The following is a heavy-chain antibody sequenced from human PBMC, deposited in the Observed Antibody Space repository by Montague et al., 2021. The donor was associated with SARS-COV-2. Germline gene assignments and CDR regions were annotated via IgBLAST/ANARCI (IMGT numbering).Heavy chain of an antibody. CDR2: IYYSGSI. J-gene: IGHJ4*02. V-gene: IGHV4-59*13. CDR3: ARDLGDY. CDR1: GGSISSYY. Sequence: SETLSLTCTVSGGSISSYYWSWIRQPPGKGLEWIGYIYYSGSINYNPSLKSRVTISVDTSKNQFSLKLSSVTAADTAVYYCARDLGDYWSQGTLVTVSS.